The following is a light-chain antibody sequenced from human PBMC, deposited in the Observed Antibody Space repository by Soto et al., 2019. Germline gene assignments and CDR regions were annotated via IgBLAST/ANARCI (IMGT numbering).Light chain of an antibody. CDR1: QSVSSRN. CDR2: GAS. J-gene: IGKJ2*01. CDR3: LRYGDSPPAYT. V-gene: IGKV3-20*01. Sequence: EIVLTQSPGTVSLSPGERATLSCRASQSVSSRNLAWYRQKPGQAPSLLIFGASNRATGIPDRFSGSGSGTAFTLTISRLEPEDCAVYVCLRYGDSPPAYTFGQGAKLEIK.